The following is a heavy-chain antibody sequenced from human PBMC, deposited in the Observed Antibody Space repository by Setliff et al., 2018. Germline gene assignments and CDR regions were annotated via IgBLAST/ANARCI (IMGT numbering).Heavy chain of an antibody. CDR2: LSFAGDA. V-gene: IGHV4-39*07. CDR1: GDSISSGYYY. Sequence: PSETLSLTCTVSGDSISSGYYYWAWIRQTPGKGLEWVGSLSFAGDAYYNPSLKSRVTMSLDTSKNQFSLRVKSVTAVDTALYSCARDPGFRSGSWALDNWGQGTLVTVSS. D-gene: IGHD3-10*01. J-gene: IGHJ4*02. CDR3: ARDPGFRSGSWALDN.